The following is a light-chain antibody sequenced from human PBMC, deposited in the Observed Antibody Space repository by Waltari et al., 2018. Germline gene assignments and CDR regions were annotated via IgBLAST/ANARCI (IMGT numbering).Light chain of an antibody. Sequence: DIQMTQSPFSLSSSLGDRVTITCRASESISNYVNWYQQKPGRAPKVLIYSASSLQSGVPSRFIGSGSGTDFTLTISSLQPEDSATYYCQQSYNTPFTVGQGTKLEIK. J-gene: IGKJ2*01. V-gene: IGKV1-39*01. CDR3: QQSYNTPFT. CDR2: SAS. CDR1: ESISNY.